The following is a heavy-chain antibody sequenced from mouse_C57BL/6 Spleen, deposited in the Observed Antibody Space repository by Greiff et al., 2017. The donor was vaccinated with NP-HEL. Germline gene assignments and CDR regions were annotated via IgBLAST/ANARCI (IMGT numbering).Heavy chain of an antibody. J-gene: IGHJ4*01. Sequence: QVQLQQSGAELLKPGASVKLSCKATGYTFTGYWIEWVKQRPGHGLEWIGEILPGSCSTNYNEKFKGKATFTADTSSNTAYMQLSSLTTEESAIYDCARSRDSHYYAMDYWGQGTSVTVSS. CDR1: GYTFTGYW. CDR3: ARSRDSHYYAMDY. CDR2: ILPGSCST. V-gene: IGHV1-9*01.